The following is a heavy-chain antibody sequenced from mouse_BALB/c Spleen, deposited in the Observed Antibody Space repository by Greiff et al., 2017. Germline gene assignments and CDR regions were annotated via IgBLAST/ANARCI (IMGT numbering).Heavy chain of an antibody. V-gene: IGHV5-12-1*01. Sequence: DVKLVESGGGLVQPGGSRKLSCAASGFTFSSYDMSWVRQTPEKRLEWVAYISSGGGSTYYPDTVKGRFTISRDNAKNTLYLQMSSLKSEDTAMYYCARRTVAGGFAYWGQGTLVTVSA. CDR1: GFTFSSYD. J-gene: IGHJ3*01. CDR3: ARRTVAGGFAY. CDR2: ISSGGGST. D-gene: IGHD1-1*01.